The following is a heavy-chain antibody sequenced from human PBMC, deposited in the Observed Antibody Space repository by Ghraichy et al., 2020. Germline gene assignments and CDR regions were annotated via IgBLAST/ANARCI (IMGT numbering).Heavy chain of an antibody. J-gene: IGHJ6*02. CDR3: ARGFAAHYYYGVDV. V-gene: IGHV3-21*01. D-gene: IGHD6-13*01. CDR1: GFTFSSYS. CDR2: ISSSSSYI. Sequence: GGSLRLSCAASGFTFSSYSMNWVRQAPGKGLEWVSSISSSSSYIYYADSVKGRFTISRDNAKNSLYLQMNSLRAEDTAVYYCARGFAAHYYYGVDVWGQGTTVTVSS.